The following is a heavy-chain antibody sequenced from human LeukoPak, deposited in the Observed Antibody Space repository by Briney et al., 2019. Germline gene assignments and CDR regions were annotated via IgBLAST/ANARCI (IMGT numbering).Heavy chain of an antibody. D-gene: IGHD3-10*01. CDR3: AKHFYYGSGSYYCHLDS. Sequence: GGSLRLSCAASGFSFNDYSMSWVRQAPGKGLEWVSAISGSGGATYSADSVKGRFTISRDNSKTTLYLQMNSLRAEDTAVYYCAKHFYYGSGSYYCHLDSWGQGTLVTVSS. CDR2: ISGSGGAT. CDR1: GFSFNDYS. J-gene: IGHJ4*02. V-gene: IGHV3-23*01.